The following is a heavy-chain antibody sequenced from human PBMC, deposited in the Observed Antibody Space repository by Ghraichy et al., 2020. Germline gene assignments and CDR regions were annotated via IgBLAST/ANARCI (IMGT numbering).Heavy chain of an antibody. CDR2: ISGSGGTV. CDR1: GLSINNYG. J-gene: IGHJ4*02. CDR3: ATNGKLLLRPFDN. D-gene: IGHD2-15*01. Sequence: GGSLRLSCSVSGLSINNYGMNWVRQAPGKGLQWVSFISGSGGTVHYAASVKGRFTISRDNAKNSLFLQMNSLRDEDTAVYYCATNGKLLLRPFDNLGPGTLVTVSS. V-gene: IGHV3-48*02.